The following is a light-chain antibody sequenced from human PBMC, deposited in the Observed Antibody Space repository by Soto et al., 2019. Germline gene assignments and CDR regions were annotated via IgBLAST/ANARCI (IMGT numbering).Light chain of an antibody. J-gene: IGKJ1*01. CDR3: QQGTDWPPGT. Sequence: ELVLTQSPCTLSLTSGERATLSCRASQTVSSNYLAWCQQRPGQAPRLLIYDASNRATGIPARFSGSGSGTDFTLTISSLEPEDFALYYCQQGTDWPPGTFGQGTKVDIK. CDR2: DAS. V-gene: IGKV3-11*01. CDR1: QTVSSNY.